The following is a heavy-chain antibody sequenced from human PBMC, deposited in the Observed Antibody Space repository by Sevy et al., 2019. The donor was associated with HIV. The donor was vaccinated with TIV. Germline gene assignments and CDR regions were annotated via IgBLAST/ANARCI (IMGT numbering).Heavy chain of an antibody. CDR1: GFTFSKYW. CDR2: INGDGNSP. J-gene: IGHJ6*02. Sequence: GGSLRLSCEVSGFTFSKYWMHWVRQAPGKGLVWVSRINGDGNSPIYADSVQGRFTISRDNAKNTLFLQMNSLRDEDTGIYYCAREGVDFWSGPVDYYYGMDVWGQGTTVTVSS. D-gene: IGHD3-3*01. CDR3: AREGVDFWSGPVDYYYGMDV. V-gene: IGHV3-74*01.